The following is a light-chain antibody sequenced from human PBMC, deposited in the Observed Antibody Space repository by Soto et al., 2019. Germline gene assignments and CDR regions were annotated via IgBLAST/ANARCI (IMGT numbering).Light chain of an antibody. CDR1: SSDVGGYNY. CDR3: CSYAGSYTFV. Sequence: QSALTQPRSVSGSPGQSVTISCTGTSSDVGGYNYVSWYQQHPGKAPKLMIYDVTKRPSGVPDRFSASRSGNTASLTISGLQAEDEADYYCCSYAGSYTFVFGAETKVTVL. CDR2: DVT. V-gene: IGLV2-11*01. J-gene: IGLJ1*01.